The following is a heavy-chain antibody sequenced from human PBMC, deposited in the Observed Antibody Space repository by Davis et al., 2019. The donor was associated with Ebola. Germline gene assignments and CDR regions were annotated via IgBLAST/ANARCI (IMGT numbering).Heavy chain of an antibody. CDR2: IYYSGRT. CDR1: GGSISSSTYY. V-gene: IGHV4-39*02. D-gene: IGHD2-21*02. CDR3: ARDLAYCGGDCYRAEYLHY. J-gene: IGHJ1*01. Sequence: MPSETLSLTCTVSGGSISSSTYYWGWIRQPPGKGLEWIGNIYYSGRTYYNPSLKNRVTISVDTSKNQFSLKLSSVTAADTAVYYCARDLAYCGGDCYRAEYLHYWGQGTLVTVSS.